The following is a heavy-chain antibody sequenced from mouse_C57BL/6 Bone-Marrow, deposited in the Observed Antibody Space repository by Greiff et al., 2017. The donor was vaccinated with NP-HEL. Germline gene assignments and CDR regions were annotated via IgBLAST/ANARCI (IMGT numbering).Heavy chain of an antibody. CDR1: GYSITSGYY. J-gene: IGHJ1*03. Sequence: EVKLQESGPGLVKPSQSLSLTCSVTGYSITSGYYWNWIRQFPGNKLEWMGYISYDGSNNYNPSLKNRISITRDTSKNQFFLKLNSVTTEDTATYYCASIITTVVATDFDVWGTGTTVTVSS. D-gene: IGHD1-1*01. CDR2: ISYDGSN. CDR3: ASIITTVVATDFDV. V-gene: IGHV3-6*01.